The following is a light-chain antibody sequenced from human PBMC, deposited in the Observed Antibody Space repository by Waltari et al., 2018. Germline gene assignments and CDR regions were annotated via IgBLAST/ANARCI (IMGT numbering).Light chain of an antibody. Sequence: DIQMTQSPSSLSASIGDRVTITCQASEDINNYLNWYQQKPGKAPKLLIYDASNLQVGVPSRVSGGGSGTDFTFTISSLQPGDIATYYCQQHDNLPLTFGGGTKVEIK. CDR2: DAS. J-gene: IGKJ4*01. CDR3: QQHDNLPLT. CDR1: EDINNY. V-gene: IGKV1-33*01.